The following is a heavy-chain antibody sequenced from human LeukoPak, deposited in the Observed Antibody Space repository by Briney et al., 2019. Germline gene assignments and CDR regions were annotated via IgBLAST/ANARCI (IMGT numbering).Heavy chain of an antibody. D-gene: IGHD3/OR15-3a*01. Sequence: SETLSLTCTVSGGSISSGSYYWSWIRQPAGKGLEWIGRIYTSGSTNYNPSLKSRVTISVDTSKNQFSLKLSSVTAADTAVYYCARGAGLVNYMDVWGKGTTVTISS. CDR1: GGSISSGSYY. CDR3: ARGAGLVNYMDV. V-gene: IGHV4-61*02. CDR2: IYTSGST. J-gene: IGHJ6*03.